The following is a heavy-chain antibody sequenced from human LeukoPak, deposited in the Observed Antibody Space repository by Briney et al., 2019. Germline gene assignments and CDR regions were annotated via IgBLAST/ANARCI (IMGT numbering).Heavy chain of an antibody. CDR2: IYYSGST. D-gene: IGHD3-3*01. Sequence: KPSETLSLTCTVSGGSISSYYWSWIRPPPGKGLEWVGCIYYSGSTNYNPSLKSRVTISVDTSKNQFSLKPSSVTAADTAVYYCARGGEGNTISEDAFDIWGQGTMVTVSS. V-gene: IGHV4-59*01. J-gene: IGHJ3*02. CDR3: ARGGEGNTISEDAFDI. CDR1: GGSISSYY.